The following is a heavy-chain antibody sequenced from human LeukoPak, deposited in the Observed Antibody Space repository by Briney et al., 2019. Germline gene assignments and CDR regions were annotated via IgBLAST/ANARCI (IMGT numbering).Heavy chain of an antibody. CDR3: AKVLNPLLRYYFDY. D-gene: IGHD2-2*02. Sequence: GGSLRLSCAASGFTFSSYAMSWVRQAPGKGLGWVSAISGSGGSTYYADSVKGRFTISRDNSKNTLYLQMNSLRAEDTAVYYCAKVLNPLLRYYFDYWGQGTLVTVSS. CDR1: GFTFSSYA. CDR2: ISGSGGST. V-gene: IGHV3-23*01. J-gene: IGHJ4*02.